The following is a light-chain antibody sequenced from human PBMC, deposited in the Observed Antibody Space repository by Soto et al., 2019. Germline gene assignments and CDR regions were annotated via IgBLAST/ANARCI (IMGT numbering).Light chain of an antibody. CDR2: GAY. CDR1: QSVSSN. V-gene: IGKV3-15*01. CDR3: QQYNNWPRT. Sequence: EIVMTQSPATLSVSPGERATLSCRASQSVSSNLAWYQQKPGQAPRLLIYGAYTRATGIPARFSGSGSGTEFTLTISSLQSEDFAVYYCQQYNNWPRTFGQRTKVDIK. J-gene: IGKJ1*01.